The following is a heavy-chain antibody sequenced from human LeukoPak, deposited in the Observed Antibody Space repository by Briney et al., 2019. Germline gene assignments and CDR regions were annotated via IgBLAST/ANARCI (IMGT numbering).Heavy chain of an antibody. V-gene: IGHV1-2*02. Sequence: ASVKVSCKASGYTFTGYYMHWVRQAPRQGLEWMGWINPNSGGTNYAQKFQGRVTMTRDTSISTAYMELSRLRSDDTAVYYCARDSVEWELLMDYWGQGTLVTVSS. CDR2: INPNSGGT. J-gene: IGHJ4*02. CDR3: ARDSVEWELLMDY. CDR1: GYTFTGYY. D-gene: IGHD1-26*01.